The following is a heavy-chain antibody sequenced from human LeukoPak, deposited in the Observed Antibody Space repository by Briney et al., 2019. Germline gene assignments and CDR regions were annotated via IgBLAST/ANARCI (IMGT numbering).Heavy chain of an antibody. V-gene: IGHV4-61*01. D-gene: IGHD4-17*01. CDR2: IYYSGST. Sequence: PSETLSLTCTVSGGSVSSGSYYWSWIRQPPGKGLEWIGYIYYSGSTNYNPSLKSRVTISVDTSKNQFSLKLSSVTAADTAVYYCARDVGYGVHGGWYFDLWGRGTLVTVSS. J-gene: IGHJ2*01. CDR1: GGSVSSGSYY. CDR3: ARDVGYGVHGGWYFDL.